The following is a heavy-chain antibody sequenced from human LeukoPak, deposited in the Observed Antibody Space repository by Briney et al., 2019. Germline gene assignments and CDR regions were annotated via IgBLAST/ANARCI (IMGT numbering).Heavy chain of an antibody. CDR3: ARGPRYFDY. CDR1: GGSISSGGYS. CDR2: IYHSGST. Sequence: PSQTLSLTCAVSGGSISSGGYSWSWIRQPPGKGLEWIGYIYHSGSTYYNPSLKSRVTISVDRSKNQFSLKLSSVTAADTAVYYCARGPRYFDYWGQGTLVTVSS. D-gene: IGHD3-16*02. J-gene: IGHJ4*02. V-gene: IGHV4-30-2*01.